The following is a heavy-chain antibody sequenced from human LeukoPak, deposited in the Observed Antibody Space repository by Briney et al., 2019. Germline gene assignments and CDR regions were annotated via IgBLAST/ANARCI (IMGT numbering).Heavy chain of an antibody. V-gene: IGHV4-59*01. CDR1: GGSISSYY. CDR2: IYYSGTT. CDR3: ARGVYIAAAQYGY. J-gene: IGHJ4*02. Sequence: SETLSLTCTVSGGSISSYYWSWVRQPPGKGLEWIGYIYYSGTTNYNPSLKSRVTISVDTSKNQFSLKLSSVTAAVTAVYYCARGVYIAAAQYGYWGQGTLVTVSS. D-gene: IGHD6-13*01.